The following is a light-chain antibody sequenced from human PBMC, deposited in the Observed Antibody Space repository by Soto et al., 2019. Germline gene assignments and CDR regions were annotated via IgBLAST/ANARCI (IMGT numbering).Light chain of an antibody. CDR3: SSYTSRSTVV. J-gene: IGLJ2*01. Sequence: QSALTQPASVSGSPGQSITISCTGTSTDVGGYNYVSWYQQYPGKAPKLMIYDVTNRPSGVSNRFSGSKSGNTASLTISGLQADDEADYYCSSYTSRSTVVFGGGTKLTVL. CDR2: DVT. CDR1: STDVGGYNY. V-gene: IGLV2-14*01.